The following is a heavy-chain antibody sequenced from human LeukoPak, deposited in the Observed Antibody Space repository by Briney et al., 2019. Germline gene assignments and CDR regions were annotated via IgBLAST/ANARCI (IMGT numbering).Heavy chain of an antibody. V-gene: IGHV3-64*01. Sequence: GGSLRLSCAASGFTFSRYAMHWVRQAPGKGLEYVSAISSNGGSTFYANSVKGRFTISRDNSKNTLYLQMGSLRAEDMAVYYCARAYYYDSSGYYYIGYWGQGTLVTVSS. J-gene: IGHJ4*02. CDR3: ARAYYYDSSGYYYIGY. D-gene: IGHD3-22*01. CDR2: ISSNGGST. CDR1: GFTFSRYA.